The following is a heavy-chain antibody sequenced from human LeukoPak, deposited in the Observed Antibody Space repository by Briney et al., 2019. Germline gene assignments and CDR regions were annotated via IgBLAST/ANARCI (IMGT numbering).Heavy chain of an antibody. Sequence: SETLALTCTVSGGSVSSGSYYWSWIRQPPGKGLEWIGYIYYSGSTNYNPSLKSRVTISVDTSKNQFSLKLSSVTAADTAVYYCARWAAGVTAYDYWGQGTLVTVSS. CDR2: IYYSGST. D-gene: IGHD2-21*02. V-gene: IGHV4-61*01. J-gene: IGHJ4*02. CDR1: GGSVSSGSYY. CDR3: ARWAAGVTAYDY.